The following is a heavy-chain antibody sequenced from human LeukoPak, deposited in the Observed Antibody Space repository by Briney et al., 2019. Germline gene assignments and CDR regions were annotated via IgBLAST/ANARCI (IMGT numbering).Heavy chain of an antibody. D-gene: IGHD3-3*01. CDR2: ISSSSSYI. CDR1: GFTFSSYS. Sequence: PGGSLRLSCAASGFTFSSYSMNWVRQAPGKGLEWVSSISSSSSYIYYADSVKGRFTISRDNAKNSLYLQMNSLRAEDTAVYYCARGGQGYDFWSGYYKLDYWGQGTLVTVSS. V-gene: IGHV3-21*01. CDR3: ARGGQGYDFWSGYYKLDY. J-gene: IGHJ4*02.